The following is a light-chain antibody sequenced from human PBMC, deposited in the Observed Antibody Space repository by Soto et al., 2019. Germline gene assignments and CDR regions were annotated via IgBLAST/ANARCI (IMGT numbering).Light chain of an antibody. J-gene: IGKJ2*01. CDR1: QSVTSSN. Sequence: IVLTQSPGTLSVTPGETVTLSCRASQSVTSSNLAWYQQKPGQAPRLLIYGASYRATGIADKFSGSGSGADFSLTISRLEPEDFAVYYCQHYGASHSMFGQGTKLEIK. CDR2: GAS. V-gene: IGKV3-20*01. CDR3: QHYGASHSM.